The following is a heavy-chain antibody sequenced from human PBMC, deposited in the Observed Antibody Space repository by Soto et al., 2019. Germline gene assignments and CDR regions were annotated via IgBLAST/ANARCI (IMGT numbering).Heavy chain of an antibody. D-gene: IGHD2-2*01. V-gene: IGHV1-69*12. J-gene: IGHJ6*02. CDR3: GSHSSLRGYCISTSCYGYYYGMDV. CDR1: GGTFSSYA. Sequence: QVQLVQSGAEVKKPGSSVKVSCKASGGTFSSYAISWVRQAPGQGLEWMGGIIPIFGTADYAQKFQGRVTITADEATSTAYMGLSSRRSEDTAVYYCGSHSSLRGYCISTSCYGYYYGMDVWGQGTTVTVSS. CDR2: IIPIFGTA.